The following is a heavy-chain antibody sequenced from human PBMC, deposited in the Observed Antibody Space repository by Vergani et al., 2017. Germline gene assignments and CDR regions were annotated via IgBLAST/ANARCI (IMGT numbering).Heavy chain of an antibody. CDR1: GGSVSSGSYY. V-gene: IGHV4-61*01. CDR2: IYTSGST. CDR3: ARHLAGRVVNYGMDV. J-gene: IGHJ6*02. Sequence: QVQLQESGPGLVKPSETLSLTCTVSGGSVSSGSYYWSWIRQPPGKGLEWIGYIYTSGSTNYNPSLKSRVTISVDTSKNQFSLKLSSVTAADTAVYYCARHLAGRVVNYGMDVWGQGTTVTVSS. D-gene: IGHD2-21*01.